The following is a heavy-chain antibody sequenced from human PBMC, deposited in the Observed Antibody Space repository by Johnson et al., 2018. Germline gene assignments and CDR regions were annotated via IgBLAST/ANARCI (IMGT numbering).Heavy chain of an antibody. CDR3: AEGYYYDTHAFDI. J-gene: IGHJ3*02. Sequence: QVQLVQSGGGVVQPGRSLRLSCAASGFTFSSYGMHWVRQAPGKGLEWVAVIWYDGSNKYYADSVKGRFTISRDNYKNTLYLQMNSLRAEDTAVYYCAEGYYYDTHAFDIWGQGTMVTVSS. CDR2: IWYDGSNK. D-gene: IGHD3-22*01. CDR1: GFTFSSYG. V-gene: IGHV3-33*06.